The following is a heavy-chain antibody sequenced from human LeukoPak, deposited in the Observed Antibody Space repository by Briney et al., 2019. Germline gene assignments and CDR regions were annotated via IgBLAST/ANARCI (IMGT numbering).Heavy chain of an antibody. CDR1: GYSFTSYW. Sequence: GESLKISCKGSGYSFTSYWIGWVRQMPGKGLEWMGIIYPGDSDTRYSPPFQGQVTISADKSISTAYLQWSSLKASDTAMYYCARLENSGSYPTWFDPWGQGTLVTVSS. J-gene: IGHJ5*02. D-gene: IGHD1-26*01. V-gene: IGHV5-51*03. CDR2: IYPGDSDT. CDR3: ARLENSGSYPTWFDP.